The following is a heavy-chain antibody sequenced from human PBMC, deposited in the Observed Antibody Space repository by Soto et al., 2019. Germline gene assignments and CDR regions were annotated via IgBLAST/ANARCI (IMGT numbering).Heavy chain of an antibody. Sequence: DVQLVKSGGGLIQPGGSLRLSCAPSGITATNGHMSWVRQAPGKGLEWVSVIYSDDNTYYADSVKGRFTISRDTSKNTVYLQMNSLRAEDTAVYYCARDWNGDKYFDFWDQGSLVTVSS. CDR3: ARDWNGDKYFDF. J-gene: IGHJ4*02. CDR1: GITATNGH. CDR2: IYSDDNT. D-gene: IGHD4-17*01. V-gene: IGHV3-53*01.